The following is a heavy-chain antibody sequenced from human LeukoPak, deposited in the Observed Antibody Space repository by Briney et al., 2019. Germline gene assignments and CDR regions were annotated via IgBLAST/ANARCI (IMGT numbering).Heavy chain of an antibody. CDR2: IYYSGNT. CDR1: GGSISSYY. J-gene: IGHJ4*02. D-gene: IGHD3-10*01. V-gene: IGHV4-59*01. Sequence: PSETLSFTCTVSGGSISSYYGNWIRQPPGKGMEWIGHIYYSGNTNYNRSLKSRVTISVDTSKNRLSLKLSSVTPADTAVYPCARGAWFGASPFQYWALGNLVTVPS. CDR3: ARGAWFGASPFQY.